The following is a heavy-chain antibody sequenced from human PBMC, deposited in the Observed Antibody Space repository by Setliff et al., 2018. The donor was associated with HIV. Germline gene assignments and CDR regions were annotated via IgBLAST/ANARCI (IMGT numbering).Heavy chain of an antibody. D-gene: IGHD3-3*01. J-gene: IGHJ4*02. Sequence: SETLSLTCTVSGGSISTYYWSWIRQSPGKGLEWIGYIYYSGSTKYNPSLKSRLTISVDTSKNQLSLRLRSVTAADTAIYYCARDVAPPLAGDVWSGNGLWGQGTQVTVSS. CDR1: GGSISTYY. CDR3: ARDVAPPLAGDVWSGNGL. V-gene: IGHV4-59*01. CDR2: IYYSGST.